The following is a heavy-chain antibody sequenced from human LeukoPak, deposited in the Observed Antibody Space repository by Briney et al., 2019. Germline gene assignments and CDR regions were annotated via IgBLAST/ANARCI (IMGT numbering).Heavy chain of an antibody. Sequence: GGSLRLSCAASGFTFSSYAMSWVRQAPGKGLEWVSAISGSGGSTYYADSVKGRFTISRDNSKNTLYLQMNSLRAEDTAVYYCAKVDTMIVIEDTYFDYWGQGTLVTVSS. V-gene: IGHV3-23*01. J-gene: IGHJ4*02. CDR1: GFTFSSYA. CDR3: AKVDTMIVIEDTYFDY. CDR2: ISGSGGST. D-gene: IGHD3-22*01.